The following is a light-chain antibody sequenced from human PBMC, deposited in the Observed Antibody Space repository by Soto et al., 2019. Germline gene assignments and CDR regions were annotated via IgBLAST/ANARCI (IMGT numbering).Light chain of an antibody. V-gene: IGKV3-15*01. Sequence: EVVMTQSPATLSVSPGGRATLSCRASESVSRNLAWYQQKPGQAPRLLIYDASTRATGIPDRFSGGGSGTEFTLTISSLQSEDFVVYYCQQYNSWPPITFGQGTRLEIK. CDR3: QQYNSWPPIT. CDR2: DAS. J-gene: IGKJ5*01. CDR1: ESVSRN.